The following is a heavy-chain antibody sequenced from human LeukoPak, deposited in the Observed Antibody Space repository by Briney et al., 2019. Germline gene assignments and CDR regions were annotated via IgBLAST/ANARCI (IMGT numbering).Heavy chain of an antibody. J-gene: IGHJ3*02. V-gene: IGHV3-11*01. CDR2: ISSSGSTI. Sequence: GGSLRLSCAASGFTFSDYYMSWIRQAPGKGLEWVSYISSSGSTIYYADSVKGRFTISRDNAKNSLYLQMNSLRAEDTAVYYCARSSRQWLDAFDIWGQGTMVTVSS. CDR3: ARSSRQWLDAFDI. D-gene: IGHD6-19*01. CDR1: GFTFSDYY.